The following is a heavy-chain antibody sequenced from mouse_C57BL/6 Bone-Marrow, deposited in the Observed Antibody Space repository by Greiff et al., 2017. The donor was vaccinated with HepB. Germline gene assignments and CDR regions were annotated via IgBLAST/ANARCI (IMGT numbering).Heavy chain of an antibody. D-gene: IGHD1-1*01. CDR1: GFTFSSYA. V-gene: IGHV5-4*01. CDR3: AREGGSVFDY. J-gene: IGHJ2*01. Sequence: DVKLVESGGGLVKPGGSLKLSCAASGFTFSSYAMSWVRQTPEKRLEWVATISDGGSYTYYPDNVKGRFTISRDNAKNNLYLQMSHLKSEDTAMYYCAREGGSVFDYWGRGTTLTVSS. CDR2: ISDGGSYT.